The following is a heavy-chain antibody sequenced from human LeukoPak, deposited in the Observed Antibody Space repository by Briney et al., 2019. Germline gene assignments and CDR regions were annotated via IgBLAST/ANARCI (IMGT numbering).Heavy chain of an antibody. D-gene: IGHD6-6*01. J-gene: IGHJ6*03. V-gene: IGHV1-18*01. CDR3: ALIAARPTYYYYYMDV. CDR1: GYTFTSYG. CDR2: ISAYNGNT. Sequence: GASVKVSCKASGYTFTSYGISWVRQAPGQGLEWMGWISAYNGNTNYAQKLQGRVTMTTDTSTSTAYMELRSLRSDDTAVYYCALIAARPTYYYYYMDVWGKGTTVTVSS.